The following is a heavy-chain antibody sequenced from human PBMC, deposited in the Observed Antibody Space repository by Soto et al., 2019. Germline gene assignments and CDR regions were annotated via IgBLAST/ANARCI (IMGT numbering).Heavy chain of an antibody. V-gene: IGHV3-33*01. Sequence: QVQLVESGGGVVQPGRSLRLSCAASGFTFSSYGMHWVRQAPGKGLEWVAVIWYDGSNKYYADSVKGRFTISRDNSKNTLYLQMNSLRAEDTALYYCAREGGSSSYYGMDVWGQGTTVTVSS. CDR3: AREGGSSSYYGMDV. CDR1: GFTFSSYG. D-gene: IGHD6-6*01. CDR2: IWYDGSNK. J-gene: IGHJ6*02.